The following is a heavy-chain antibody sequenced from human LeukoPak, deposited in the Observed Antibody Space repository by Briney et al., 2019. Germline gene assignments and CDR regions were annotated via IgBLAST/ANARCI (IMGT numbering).Heavy chain of an antibody. D-gene: IGHD6-13*01. J-gene: IGHJ4*02. V-gene: IGHV3-7*01. CDR1: GFAFSGHW. CDR3: ARDGVAAGVYLDC. CDR2: INQDGSEI. Sequence: GGSLRLSCAASGFAFSGHWMSWVRQAPGKGLEWVANINQDGSEIYYLDSVKGRFTFPRDNAKNSLYLQMNNLRAEDTAVYYCARDGVAAGVYLDCWGQGTLVTVSS.